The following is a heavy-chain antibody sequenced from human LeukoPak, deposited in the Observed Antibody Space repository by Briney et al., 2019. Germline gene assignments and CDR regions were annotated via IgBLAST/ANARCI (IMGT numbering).Heavy chain of an antibody. CDR2: ISSTSTT. V-gene: IGHV3-48*02. Sequence: GGSLRLSCAASGFTFGSYTMNWVRQAPGKGLEWVSHISSTSTTYYADSVKGRFTTSRDNAKNLLYLQMNSLRDEDTAVYYCAAAGDYWGQGTLVTVSS. J-gene: IGHJ4*02. CDR1: GFTFGSYT. D-gene: IGHD3-10*01. CDR3: AAAGDY.